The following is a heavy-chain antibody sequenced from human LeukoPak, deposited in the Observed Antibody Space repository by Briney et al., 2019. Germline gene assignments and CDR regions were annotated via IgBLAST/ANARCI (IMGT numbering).Heavy chain of an antibody. D-gene: IGHD3-3*01. Sequence: SETLSLTCTVSGGSISSGSYYWSWIRQPAGKGLEWIGRIYTSGSTNYNPSLKSRVTTSVDTSKNQFSLKLSSVTAADTAVYYCARDQASLYYDFWSGYRNWFDPWGQGTLVTVSS. J-gene: IGHJ5*02. CDR3: ARDQASLYYDFWSGYRNWFDP. CDR1: GGSISSGSYY. CDR2: IYTSGST. V-gene: IGHV4-61*02.